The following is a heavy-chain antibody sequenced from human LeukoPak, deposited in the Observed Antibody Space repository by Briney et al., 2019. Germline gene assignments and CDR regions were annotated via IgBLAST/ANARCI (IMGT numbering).Heavy chain of an antibody. D-gene: IGHD5-24*01. Sequence: ASVKVSCKASGGTFSSYAISWVRQAPGQGLEWMGRIIPILGIANYAQKFQGRVTITADKSTSTAYMELSSPRSEDTAVYYCARSRDGYNSFYAYWGQGTLVTVSS. J-gene: IGHJ4*02. V-gene: IGHV1-69*04. CDR1: GGTFSSYA. CDR3: ARSRDGYNSFYAY. CDR2: IIPILGIA.